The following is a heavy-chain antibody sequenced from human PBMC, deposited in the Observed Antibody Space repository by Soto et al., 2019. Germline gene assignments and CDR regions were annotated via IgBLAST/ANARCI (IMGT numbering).Heavy chain of an antibody. CDR2: IYPGDSDT. CDR1: GYIFTSYW. Sequence: PGESLKISCNGSGYIFTSYWIGWVRQMPGKGLEWMGIIYPGDSDTRYSPSFQGQVTISADKSISTAYLQWSSLEASDTAMYYCARLGSSSTSCYKCGMDVWGQGTTVTVSS. D-gene: IGHD2-2*02. J-gene: IGHJ6*02. V-gene: IGHV5-51*01. CDR3: ARLGSSSTSCYKCGMDV.